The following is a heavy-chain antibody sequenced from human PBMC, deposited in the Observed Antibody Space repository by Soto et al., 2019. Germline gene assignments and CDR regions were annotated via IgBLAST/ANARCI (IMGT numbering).Heavy chain of an antibody. Sequence: KTSETLSLTCTVSGVSINSSSYYWAWMRQPPGKGLEWIGTIYYNENTYYNTSLKSRVTISVDPSRNRLSLKLSSVTAADTAVYYCARWGGDFWNAIWGQGTLVTVSS. D-gene: IGHD3-3*01. CDR3: ARWGGDFWNAI. CDR1: GVSINSSSYY. J-gene: IGHJ4*02. CDR2: IYYNENT. V-gene: IGHV4-39*02.